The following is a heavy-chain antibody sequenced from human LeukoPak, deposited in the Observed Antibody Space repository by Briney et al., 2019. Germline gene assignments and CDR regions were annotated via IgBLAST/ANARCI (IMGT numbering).Heavy chain of an antibody. J-gene: IGHJ4*02. D-gene: IGHD6-19*01. CDR3: AGNSGWYVYNY. Sequence: SETLSLTCTVSGGSISSYYWSWIRQPPGKGLEWIGYIHTRGSTNYNPSLKSRATISVDTSKNQFSLKLSSVIAADTAVYYCAGNSGWYVYNYWGQGTLVSVSS. V-gene: IGHV4-4*09. CDR1: GGSISSYY. CDR2: IHTRGST.